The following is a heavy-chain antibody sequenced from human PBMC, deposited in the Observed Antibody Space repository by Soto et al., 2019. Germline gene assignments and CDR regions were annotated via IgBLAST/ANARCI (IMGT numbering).Heavy chain of an antibody. J-gene: IGHJ4*02. CDR1: GFTFSSYG. CDR2: ISYDGSDK. D-gene: IGHD3-10*01. Sequence: GGSLRLSCAASGFTFSSYGMHWVRQAPGKGLEWVAFISYDGSDKYYGDSVKGRFTISRDNSKNTLYLQMNSLRAEDTAVYYCAKGEYYYGSGSLQWPPDYWGQGTLVTVSS. CDR3: AKGEYYYGSGSLQWPPDY. V-gene: IGHV3-30*18.